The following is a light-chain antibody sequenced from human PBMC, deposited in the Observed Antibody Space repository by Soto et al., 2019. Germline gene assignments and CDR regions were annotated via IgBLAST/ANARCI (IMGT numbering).Light chain of an antibody. Sequence: IVLTQSPATVSLSPWERATLSCWASQSLSSYLAWYQQKPGQAPRLLIYDASNRANGIPARFTGSGSGTDFTLTISSLEPEDFAVYFCQQRAGWPPTFGGGTKVDIK. J-gene: IGKJ4*01. CDR3: QQRAGWPPT. CDR2: DAS. V-gene: IGKV3-11*01. CDR1: QSLSSY.